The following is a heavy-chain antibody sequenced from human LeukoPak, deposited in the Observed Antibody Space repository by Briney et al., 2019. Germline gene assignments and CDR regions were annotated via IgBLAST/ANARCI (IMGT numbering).Heavy chain of an antibody. CDR2: ISYDGSNR. D-gene: IGHD5-24*01. CDR1: GFTFSRYA. J-gene: IGHJ4*02. Sequence: GGSLRLSCAASGFTFSRYAMQWVRQAPGKGVEGVAVISYDGSNRYYTDSVKGRFTISRDNSNNTLYLQMTSLTAEDTAVYYCARDREIRDAYNGLDYWGQGTLVTVSS. V-gene: IGHV3-30-3*01. CDR3: ARDREIRDAYNGLDY.